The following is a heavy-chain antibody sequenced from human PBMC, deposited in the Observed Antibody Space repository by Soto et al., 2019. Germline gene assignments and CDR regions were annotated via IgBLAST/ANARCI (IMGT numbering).Heavy chain of an antibody. J-gene: IGHJ6*02. V-gene: IGHV3-30*18. D-gene: IGHD2-2*01. CDR3: AKRRSPAFSVVVPAAITLSGREGYYGMDV. CDR1: GFTFGSYG. CDR2: ISYDGSTK. Sequence: PGGSLRLSCAASGFTFGSYGMHWVRQAPGKGLEWVAFISYDGSTKYYVDSVKGRFTISRDNSKNTLYLQMNSLRAEDTAVYYCAKRRSPAFSVVVPAAITLSGREGYYGMDVWGQGTTVTVSS.